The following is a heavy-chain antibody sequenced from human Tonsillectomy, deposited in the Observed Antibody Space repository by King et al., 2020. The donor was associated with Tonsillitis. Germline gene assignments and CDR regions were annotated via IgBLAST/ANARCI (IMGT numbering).Heavy chain of an antibody. Sequence: QLQESGPGLVKPSETLSLTCTVSGGSISSSSYYWGWIRQPPGKGLEWIGSIYYSGSTYYNPSLKSRVTISVDTSKNQFSLKLSSVTAADTAVYYCAGDKVGGSGWYGYFQHWGQGTLVTVSS. D-gene: IGHD6-19*01. V-gene: IGHV4-39*01. CDR2: IYYSGST. CDR1: GGSISSSSYY. CDR3: AGDKVGGSGWYGYFQH. J-gene: IGHJ1*01.